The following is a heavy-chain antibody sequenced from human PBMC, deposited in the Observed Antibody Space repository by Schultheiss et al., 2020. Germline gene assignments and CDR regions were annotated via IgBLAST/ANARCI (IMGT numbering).Heavy chain of an antibody. J-gene: IGHJ3*02. CDR1: GFTFSSFS. CDR2: ISSSGSTI. CDR3: ARENHYDILTGYSGAASDI. V-gene: IGHV3-48*02. Sequence: GGSLRLSCAASGFTFSSFSLNWVRQAPGKGLEWVSYISSSGSTIYYADSVKGRFTISRDNAKKSLYLQMNSLRDEDTAVYYCARENHYDILTGYSGAASDIWGQGTMVTVSS. D-gene: IGHD3-9*01.